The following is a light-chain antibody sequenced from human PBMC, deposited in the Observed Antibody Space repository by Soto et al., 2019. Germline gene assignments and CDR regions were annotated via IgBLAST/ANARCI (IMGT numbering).Light chain of an antibody. CDR2: GVT. CDR1: TSDIGAYNF. J-gene: IGLJ2*01. V-gene: IGLV2-14*01. CDR3: SSYTRNLTAHLI. Sequence: QSALTQPASVSGSPGQSITISCTGTTSDIGAYNFVSWYQHHPDKAPKLIIYGVTNRPSGVSNRFSGSKSANTASLTISGLQTQDQAHYCDSSYTRNLTAHLILGGGTKLTLL.